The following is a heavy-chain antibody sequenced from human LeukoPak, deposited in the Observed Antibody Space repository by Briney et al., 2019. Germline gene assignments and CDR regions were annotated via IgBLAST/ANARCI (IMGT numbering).Heavy chain of an antibody. Sequence: SETLSLTCTVSGVSITSYFWSWIRQPPGKGLEWIGSIYHSGSTYYNPSLKSRVTISVDTSKNQFSLKLSSVTAADTAVYYCARSGSGSYYTLRVGYYMDVWGKGTTVTVSS. D-gene: IGHD3-10*01. V-gene: IGHV4-59*01. CDR3: ARSGSGSYYTLRVGYYMDV. CDR2: IYHSGST. CDR1: GVSITSYF. J-gene: IGHJ6*03.